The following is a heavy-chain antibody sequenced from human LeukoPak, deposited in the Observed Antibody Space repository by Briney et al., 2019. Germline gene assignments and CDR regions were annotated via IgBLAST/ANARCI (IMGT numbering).Heavy chain of an antibody. V-gene: IGHV1-18*01. Sequence: GASVKVSCKASGYTFTSYGISWVRQAPGQGLEWMGWISAYSGNTNYAQKFQGRVTMTTDTSTNTSYMDLRSLRSDDTAVYYCARYGDPRFDYWGQGTLVTVSS. D-gene: IGHD2-21*02. J-gene: IGHJ4*02. CDR3: ARYGDPRFDY. CDR2: ISAYSGNT. CDR1: GYTFTSYG.